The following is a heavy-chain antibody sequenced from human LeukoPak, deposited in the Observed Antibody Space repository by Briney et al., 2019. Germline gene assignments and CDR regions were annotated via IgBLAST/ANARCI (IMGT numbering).Heavy chain of an antibody. CDR2: IHYSGST. CDR1: GGSFSGYY. Sequence: SETLSLTCAVSGGSFSGYYWSWIRQPPGKGLEWIGDIHYSGSTNYNPSLKSRVTISVDTSKNQFSLKLSSVTAADTAVYYCARGPLLRVLAYYYYYMEVWGKGTTVTVSS. CDR3: ARGPLLRVLAYYYYYMEV. V-gene: IGHV4-59*12. D-gene: IGHD3-3*01. J-gene: IGHJ6*03.